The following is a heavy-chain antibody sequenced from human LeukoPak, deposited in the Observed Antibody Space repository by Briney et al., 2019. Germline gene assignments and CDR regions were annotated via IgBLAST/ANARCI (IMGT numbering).Heavy chain of an antibody. CDR3: ATLVVPDAFDI. V-gene: IGHV4-59*12. D-gene: IGHD2-2*01. Sequence: SETLSLTCSVSGGSISSYYWSWIRQPPGKGLEWIGYIYYSGSTNFKSPLKSRVTISVDTSKNQFSLRLSSVTAADTAVYYCATLVVPDAFDIWGQGTMVTVSS. J-gene: IGHJ3*02. CDR1: GGSISSYY. CDR2: IYYSGST.